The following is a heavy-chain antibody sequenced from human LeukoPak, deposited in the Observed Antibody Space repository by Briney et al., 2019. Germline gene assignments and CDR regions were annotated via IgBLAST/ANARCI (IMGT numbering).Heavy chain of an antibody. CDR1: GGTFSSYA. CDR2: IIPIFGTA. V-gene: IGHV1-69*05. J-gene: IGHJ3*02. D-gene: IGHD1-26*01. CDR3: ARERGSGSYRLDAFDI. Sequence: SVKASCKASGGTFSSYAISWVRQAPGQGLEWMGGIIPIFGTANYAQKFQGRVTITTDESTSTAYMELSSLRSEDTAVYYCARERGSGSYRLDAFDIWGQGTMVTVSS.